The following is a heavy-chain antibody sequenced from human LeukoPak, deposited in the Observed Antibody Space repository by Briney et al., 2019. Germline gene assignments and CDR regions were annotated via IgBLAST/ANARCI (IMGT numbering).Heavy chain of an antibody. CDR1: GFTFSSYW. J-gene: IGHJ3*02. V-gene: IGHV3-74*01. CDR3: AKDRSGSYFRAFDI. D-gene: IGHD1-26*01. Sequence: GGSLRLSCAASGFTFSSYWMHWVRQAPGKGLVWVSRINSDGSSTSYADSVKGRFTISRDNSKNTLYLQMNSLRAEDTAVYYCAKDRSGSYFRAFDIWGQGTMVTVSS. CDR2: INSDGSST.